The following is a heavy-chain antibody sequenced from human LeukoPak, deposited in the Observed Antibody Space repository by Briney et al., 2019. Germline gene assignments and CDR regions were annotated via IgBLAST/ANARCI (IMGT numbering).Heavy chain of an antibody. CDR1: GFTFSDYY. Sequence: GGSLRLSCAASGFTFSDYYMSWIRQAPGKGLEWVSYISSSSSYIYYADSVKGRFTISRDNAKNSLYLQMNSLRAEDTAVYYCARADIVVVPSAKPGVGYWGQGTLVTVSS. V-gene: IGHV3-11*06. CDR3: ARADIVVVPSAKPGVGY. J-gene: IGHJ4*02. D-gene: IGHD2-2*02. CDR2: ISSSSSYI.